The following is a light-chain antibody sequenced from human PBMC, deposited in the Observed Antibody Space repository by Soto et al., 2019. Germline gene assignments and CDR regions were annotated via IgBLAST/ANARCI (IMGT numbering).Light chain of an antibody. V-gene: IGLV1-36*01. Sequence: QSVLTQPPSVSEAPRQRVTISCSGSSSNIGNNAVNWYQQFPGKAPKLLIYFDDLLPSGVSDRFSGSRSGTSASLAISGLQSEDEADYYCAAWDDSVNGWVFGGGTKLTVL. CDR3: AAWDDSVNGWV. CDR1: SSNIGNNA. CDR2: FDD. J-gene: IGLJ3*02.